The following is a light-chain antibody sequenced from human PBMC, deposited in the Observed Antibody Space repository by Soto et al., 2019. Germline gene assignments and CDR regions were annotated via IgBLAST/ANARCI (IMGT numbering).Light chain of an antibody. V-gene: IGKV3-15*01. Sequence: EIVMTQSPDTLSVSPGERATLTCRAGQGVTTNFAWYQQKSGQSPRLLIHGASTRATGIPARFSGSGSGTEFSLTISSLQSEDFAVYYCQQYNNWPPITFGQGTRLEIK. CDR2: GAS. CDR1: QGVTTN. CDR3: QQYNNWPPIT. J-gene: IGKJ5*01.